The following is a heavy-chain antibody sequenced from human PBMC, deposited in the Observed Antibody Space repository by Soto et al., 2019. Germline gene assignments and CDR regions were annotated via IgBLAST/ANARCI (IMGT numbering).Heavy chain of an antibody. J-gene: IGHJ6*02. CDR2: INPGGGSA. V-gene: IGHV1-46*01. CDR1: GSAITRYY. CDR3: ARATSGWSLNGLDV. Sequence: QVDLVQSGAEVKKPGASVTISCKASGSAITRYYVHWVRQAPGRGLEWMGIINPGGGSASYAQKCQDRVTIDKDTSTGTVYMDLRSRRTEDTAVYYCARATSGWSLNGLDVWGQGTTVNVSS. D-gene: IGHD6-19*01.